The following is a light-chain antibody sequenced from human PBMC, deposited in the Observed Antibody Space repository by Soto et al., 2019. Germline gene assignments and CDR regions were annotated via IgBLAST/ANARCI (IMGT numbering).Light chain of an antibody. J-gene: IGKJ5*01. CDR2: DAS. CDR3: QQRSNWIT. Sequence: VLTQSPATLSLFPGARATLSCRASQNVGSSLAWYQHKPGQAPRLLLYDASNRAAGIPARFSGTGSGTDFTLTISSLEPEDFAVYYCQQRSNWITFGQGTRLEIE. CDR1: QNVGSS. V-gene: IGKV3-11*01.